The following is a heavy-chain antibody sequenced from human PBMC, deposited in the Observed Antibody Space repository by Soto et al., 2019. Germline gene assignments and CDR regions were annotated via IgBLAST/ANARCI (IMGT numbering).Heavy chain of an antibody. D-gene: IGHD3-22*01. J-gene: IGHJ4*02. Sequence: ASETLSLTCTVSGGSISSYYWSWIRQPPGKGLEWIGYINYSGSTNYNPSLKSRVTISVDTSKNQFSLKLTSVTAADTAVYYCARVNYDRSGYTYFDYWGQGTLVTVSS. V-gene: IGHV4-59*12. CDR3: ARVNYDRSGYTYFDY. CDR2: INYSGST. CDR1: GGSISSYY.